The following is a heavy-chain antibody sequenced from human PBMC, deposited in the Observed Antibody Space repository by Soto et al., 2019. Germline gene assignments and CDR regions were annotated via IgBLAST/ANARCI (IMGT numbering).Heavy chain of an antibody. CDR3: ARDFGSGWYTFDY. CDR1: VYTFTSYY. V-gene: IGHV1-46*01. J-gene: IGHJ4*02. D-gene: IGHD6-19*01. Sequence: QVQLVQSGAEVKKPGASVKVSCKAYVYTFTSYYMHWVRQAPGQGLECMGIINPSGGSTSYAQKFQGRVTMTRDTSTSTVYTELSSLRSEDTAVYYCARDFGSGWYTFDYWGKGTLVTVSS. CDR2: INPSGGST.